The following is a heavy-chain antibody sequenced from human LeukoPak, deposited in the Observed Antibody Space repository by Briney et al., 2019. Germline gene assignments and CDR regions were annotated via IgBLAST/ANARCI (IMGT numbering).Heavy chain of an antibody. D-gene: IGHD3-22*01. V-gene: IGHV4-61*02. J-gene: IGHJ4*02. CDR1: GGSISSGNYY. CDR2: IHTSGGI. CDR3: AREAREKGYYDSSGYYYIDY. Sequence: PSETLSLACTVSGGSISSGNYYWSWIRQPAGKGLEWIGRIHTSGGINYNPSLESRVTMSVDTSKNQFSLKLSSVTAADTAVYYCAREAREKGYYDSSGYYYIDYWGQGTPVTVSS.